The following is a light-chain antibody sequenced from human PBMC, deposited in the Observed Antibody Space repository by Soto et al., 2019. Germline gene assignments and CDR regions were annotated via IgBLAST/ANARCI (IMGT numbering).Light chain of an antibody. Sequence: QSVLTQPPSASGSPGQSVTISCTGTSSDVGGYNYVSWYQQYPGKAPKLMIYEVSKRPSGVPDRFSGSKSGNMASLTVSGLQAEDDADYYCTSYAGSNNLVFGGGTKVTVL. CDR1: SSDVGGYNY. J-gene: IGLJ2*01. CDR3: TSYAGSNNLV. CDR2: EVS. V-gene: IGLV2-8*01.